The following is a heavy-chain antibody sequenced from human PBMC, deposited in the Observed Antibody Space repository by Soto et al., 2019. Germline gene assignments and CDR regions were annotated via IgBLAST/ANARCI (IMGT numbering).Heavy chain of an antibody. CDR1: GFTFSSYG. CDR2: ISYDGSNK. J-gene: IGHJ6*02. D-gene: IGHD2-2*01. V-gene: IGHV3-30*18. CDR3: AKEGQDIVVVPAAMADYYYGMDV. Sequence: GGSMRLSCAASGFTFSSYGMRWVRQAPGKGLEWVAVISYDGSNKYYADSVKGRFTISRDNSKNTLYLQMNSLRAEDTAVYNCAKEGQDIVVVPAAMADYYYGMDVWVQGTTVTVSS.